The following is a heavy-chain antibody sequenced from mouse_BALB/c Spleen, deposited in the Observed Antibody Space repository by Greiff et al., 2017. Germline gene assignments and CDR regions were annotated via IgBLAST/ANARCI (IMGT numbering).Heavy chain of an antibody. Sequence: VQLKESGPGLVKPSQSLSLTCSVTGYSITSGYYWNWIRQSPGNKLEWMGYISYDGSNNYNPSLKNRISITRDTSKNQFFLKLNSVTTEDNATYYCARVDYGSSPWFAYWGQGTLVTVSA. CDR2: ISYDGSN. D-gene: IGHD1-1*01. J-gene: IGHJ3*01. V-gene: IGHV3-6*02. CDR3: ARVDYGSSPWFAY. CDR1: GYSITSGYY.